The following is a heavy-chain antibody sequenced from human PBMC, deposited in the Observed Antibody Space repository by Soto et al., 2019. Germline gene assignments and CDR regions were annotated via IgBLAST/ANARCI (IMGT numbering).Heavy chain of an antibody. V-gene: IGHV4-34*01. Sequence: PSETLSLTCAVYGGSFSCYYWSWIRQPPGKGLEWIGEINHSGSTNYNPSLKSRVTISVDTSKNQFSLKLSSVTAADKAVYYCAREGSGWSIDYWGQGTLVTVSS. CDR1: GGSFSCYY. CDR3: AREGSGWSIDY. CDR2: INHSGST. D-gene: IGHD6-19*01. J-gene: IGHJ4*02.